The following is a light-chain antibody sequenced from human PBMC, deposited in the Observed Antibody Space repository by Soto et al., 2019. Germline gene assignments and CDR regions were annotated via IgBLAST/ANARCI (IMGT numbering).Light chain of an antibody. CDR2: AAS. V-gene: IGKV1-39*01. CDR3: QQSYITPPT. Sequence: DIQMTQSPSSLSASVGDRVTITCRASQSISNYLNWYQQKPGKAPKFLIYAASSLQSGVPSRFSGSGSGTDFTLTISSLQPEDFATYYCQQSYITPPTFGQGTKVEIK. CDR1: QSISNY. J-gene: IGKJ1*01.